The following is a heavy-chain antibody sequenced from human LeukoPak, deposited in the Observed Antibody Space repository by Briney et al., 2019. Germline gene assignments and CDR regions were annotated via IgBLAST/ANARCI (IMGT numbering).Heavy chain of an antibody. CDR3: ARDKGDAHFDY. V-gene: IGHV1-69*04. J-gene: IGHJ4*02. D-gene: IGHD2-21*01. CDR1: GGTFSSYT. CDR2: IIPILGIA. Sequence: SVKVSCKASGGTFSSYTISWVRQAPGQGLEWMGRIIPILGIANYAQKFQGRVTITADKSTSTAYMGLSSLRSEDTAVYYCARDKGDAHFDYWGQGTLVTVSS.